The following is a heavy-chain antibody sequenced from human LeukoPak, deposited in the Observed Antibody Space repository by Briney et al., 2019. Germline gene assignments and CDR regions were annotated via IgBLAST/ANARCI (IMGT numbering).Heavy chain of an antibody. CDR2: VDPEDGET. V-gene: IGHV1-24*01. D-gene: IGHD4-17*01. J-gene: IGHJ4*02. CDR3: ATDRMTTGTHGGMF. Sequence: SVKVSCKVSGYTLTDLSIHWVRQAPGKGLEWMGGVDPEDGETIYAQKFQGRVTMTEDTSTDTAYMELSSLGSEDTDVYYCATDRMTTGTHGGMFWGQGTLVTVSS. CDR1: GYTLTDLS.